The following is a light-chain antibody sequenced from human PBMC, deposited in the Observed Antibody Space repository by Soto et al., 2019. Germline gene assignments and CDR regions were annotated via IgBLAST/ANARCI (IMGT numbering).Light chain of an antibody. CDR2: DVN. CDR1: SRDVGGYNY. J-gene: IGLJ3*02. CDR3: CSYAGSYTWV. V-gene: IGLV2-11*01. Sequence: QSVLTQPRSVSGSPGQSVTISCTGTSRDVGGYNYVSWYQQHPGKAPKLMIYDVNKRPSGVPDRFSGSKSGNTASLTISGLQAEDEADYYCCSYAGSYTWVFGGGTKLTVL.